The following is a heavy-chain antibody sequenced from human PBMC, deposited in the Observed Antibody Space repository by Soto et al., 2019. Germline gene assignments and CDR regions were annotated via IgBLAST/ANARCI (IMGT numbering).Heavy chain of an antibody. V-gene: IGHV3-33*01. J-gene: IGHJ4*02. CDR2: IWYDGSNK. D-gene: IGHD3-10*01. Sequence: QVQLVESGGGVVQPGRSLRLSCAASGFTFSSYGMHWVRQAPGKGLEWVAVIWYDGSNKYYADSVKGRFTISRDNSKNTLYLQVNSLRAEDTAVYYCARDRRYGSGSYQDYWGQGTLVTVSS. CDR1: GFTFSSYG. CDR3: ARDRRYGSGSYQDY.